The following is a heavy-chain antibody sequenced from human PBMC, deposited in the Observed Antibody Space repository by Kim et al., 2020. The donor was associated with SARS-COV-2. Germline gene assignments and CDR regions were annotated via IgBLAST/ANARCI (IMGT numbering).Heavy chain of an antibody. CDR1: GGTFSSYA. CDR3: ARDRKQLVLGWFDT. J-gene: IGHJ5*02. Sequence: SVKVSCKASGGTFSSYAISWVRQAPGQGLEWMGGIIPIFGTANYAQKFQGRVTITADESTSTAYMELSSLRSEYTAVYYCARDRKQLVLGWFDTWGQGTLVTVSS. CDR2: IIPIFGTA. D-gene: IGHD6-13*01. V-gene: IGHV1-69*13.